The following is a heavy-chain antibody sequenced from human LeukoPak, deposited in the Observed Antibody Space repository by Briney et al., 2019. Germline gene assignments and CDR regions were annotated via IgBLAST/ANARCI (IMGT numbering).Heavy chain of an antibody. CDR1: GYTFTGYY. Sequence: ASVKVSCKTSGYTFTGYYIHWVRQAPGQGLEWMGWINPNSGDTNYAQKFQGRVTMTRDMSVTTAYMELIRLTSDDTAVYYCARWGSAVADYRGQGTLVTVSS. CDR3: ARWGSAVADY. D-gene: IGHD6-19*01. CDR2: INPNSGDT. J-gene: IGHJ4*02. V-gene: IGHV1-2*02.